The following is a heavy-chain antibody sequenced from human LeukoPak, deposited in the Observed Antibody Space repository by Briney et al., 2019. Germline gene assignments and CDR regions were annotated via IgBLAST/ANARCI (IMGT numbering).Heavy chain of an antibody. V-gene: IGHV3-21*01. Sequence: PGGSLRLSCAASGFSFNDYSMNWVRQAPGKGLEWVSSITGSSSYRYYADPVKGRFTVSRDNGKRSLFLQMNSLRAEDTAVYYCTRGYGSGSYYSARIGYYFDYWGQGALLTVSS. CDR2: ITGSSSYR. J-gene: IGHJ4*02. CDR3: TRGYGSGSYYSARIGYYFDY. CDR1: GFSFNDYS. D-gene: IGHD3-10*01.